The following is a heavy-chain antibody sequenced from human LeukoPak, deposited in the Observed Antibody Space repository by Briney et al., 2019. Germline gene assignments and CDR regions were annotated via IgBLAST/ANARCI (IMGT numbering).Heavy chain of an antibody. V-gene: IGHV3-23*01. CDR1: GFTFSSYG. D-gene: IGHD2-2*01. CDR3: AKGAEFCTTTCPVDYYYFYYYYMDV. J-gene: IGHJ6*03. CDR2: ISGDGGS. Sequence: GGSLRLSCAASGFTFSSYGMHWVRQAPGKALEWVSAISGDGGSKGRFTISRDNSKNSLYLQMNSLGAEDTAVYYCAKGAEFCTTTCPVDYYYFYYYYMDVWGKGTTVTVSS.